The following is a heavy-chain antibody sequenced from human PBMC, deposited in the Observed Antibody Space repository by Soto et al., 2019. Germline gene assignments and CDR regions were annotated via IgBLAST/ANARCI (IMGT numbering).Heavy chain of an antibody. Sequence: EVQLLESGGGLVQPGGSLRLSCAASGFTFSTYSMAWVRQAPGKGLAWVLGLSGGGANTFYADSVKGRFTISVDNSKNTVYLQMNSLRVEDTAVYYCARWDGYGDEWGQGTLVTVSS. D-gene: IGHD5-12*01. J-gene: IGHJ4*02. CDR3: ARWDGYGDE. CDR2: LSGGGANT. CDR1: GFTFSTYS. V-gene: IGHV3-23*01.